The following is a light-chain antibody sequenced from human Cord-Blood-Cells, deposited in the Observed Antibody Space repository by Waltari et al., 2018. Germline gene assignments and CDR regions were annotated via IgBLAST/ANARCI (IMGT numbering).Light chain of an antibody. J-gene: IGLJ3*02. CDR2: DVS. Sequence: QSALTQPRSVSGSPGQSVTISCTGTSSDVGGYNYVSWYQQHPGKAPKLMIYDVSKRPSGVPDRFSSSKSGNTASLTISGLQADDEADYYCCSYAGSYTWVFGGGTKLTVL. CDR3: CSYAGSYTWV. V-gene: IGLV2-11*01. CDR1: SSDVGGYNY.